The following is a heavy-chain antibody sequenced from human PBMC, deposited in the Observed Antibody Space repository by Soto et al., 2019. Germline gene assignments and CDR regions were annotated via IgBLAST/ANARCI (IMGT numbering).Heavy chain of an antibody. CDR1: GGSISSGGYY. CDR3: ARVLSGSYWSRAFSSNYFDY. CDR2: IYYSGST. J-gene: IGHJ4*02. Sequence: PSETLSLTCTVSGGSISSGGYYWSWIRQHPGKGLEWIEYIYYSGSTYYNPSLKSRVTISVDTSKNQFSLKLSSVTAADTAVYYCARVLSGSYWSRAFSSNYFDYWGQGTLVTVSS. D-gene: IGHD1-26*01. V-gene: IGHV4-31*03.